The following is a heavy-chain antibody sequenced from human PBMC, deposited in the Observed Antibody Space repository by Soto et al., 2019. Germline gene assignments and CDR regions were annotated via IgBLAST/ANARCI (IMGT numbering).Heavy chain of an antibody. D-gene: IGHD6-13*01. CDR3: ARGGYSSSWYEMIYYYGMDV. CDR2: ISAYNGNT. V-gene: IGHV1-18*01. CDR1: GYTFTSYG. Sequence: QVQLVQSGAEVKKPGASVKVSCKASGYTFTSYGISWVRQAPGQGLEWMGWISAYNGNTNYAQKLHGRVTMTTDTSTSTAYMELRSLRSDDTAVYYCARGGYSSSWYEMIYYYGMDVWGQGTTVTVSS. J-gene: IGHJ6*02.